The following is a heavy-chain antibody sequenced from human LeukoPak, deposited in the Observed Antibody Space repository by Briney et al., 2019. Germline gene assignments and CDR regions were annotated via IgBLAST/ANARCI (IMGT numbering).Heavy chain of an antibody. CDR1: GYTFNSYD. CDR3: AREGYSYGFDY. J-gene: IGHJ4*02. CDR2: INPNSGGT. Sequence: ASVTVSCKASGYTFNSYDISWVRQAPGQGLEWMGWINPNSGGTNYAQKFQGRVTMTRDTSISTAYMELSRLRSDDTAVYYCAREGYSYGFDYWGQGTLVTVSS. V-gene: IGHV1-2*02. D-gene: IGHD5-18*01.